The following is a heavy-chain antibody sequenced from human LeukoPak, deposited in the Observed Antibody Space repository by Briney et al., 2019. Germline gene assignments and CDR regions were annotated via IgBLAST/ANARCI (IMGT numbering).Heavy chain of an antibody. D-gene: IGHD3-10*01. V-gene: IGHV3-66*01. CDR2: IYSGGST. CDR1: GFTFSSYS. Sequence: GGSLRLSCAASGFTFSSYSMNWVRQAPGKGLEWVSLIYSGGSTYYADSVKGRFTISRDNSKNTLYLQMNSLRAEDTAVYYCARSVYGSGSYRDDYWGQGTLVTVSS. CDR3: ARSVYGSGSYRDDY. J-gene: IGHJ4*02.